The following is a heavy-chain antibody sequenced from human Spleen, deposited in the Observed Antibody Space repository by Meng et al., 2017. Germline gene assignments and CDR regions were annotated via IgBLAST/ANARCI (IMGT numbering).Heavy chain of an antibody. Sequence: GESLKISCAASGFTVSSYWMHWVRQAPGKGLVWVSRIDTDGTTTTYADSVKGRFTISRDNAKNTLYLQLNSLRGEDTAVYYCARDVAGRGGYWGQGTLVTVSS. D-gene: IGHD2-15*01. V-gene: IGHV3-74*01. CDR1: GFTVSSYW. CDR3: ARDVAGRGGY. CDR2: IDTDGTTT. J-gene: IGHJ4*02.